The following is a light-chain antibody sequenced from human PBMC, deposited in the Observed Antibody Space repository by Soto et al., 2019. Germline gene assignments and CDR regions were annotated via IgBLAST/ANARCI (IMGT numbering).Light chain of an antibody. CDR1: QSLLHSNGYNY. CDR3: MQALQTPRT. V-gene: IGKV2-28*01. CDR2: MGS. Sequence: DIMMTQSPLSLPVTPGEPASISCRCSQSLLHSNGYNYLDWYLQKPRQSPQLLIYMGSNRAAGVPDRFSGSGSGTDFTLKISRVQSEDVGVYYCMQALQTPRTFGQVTKVEIK. J-gene: IGKJ1*01.